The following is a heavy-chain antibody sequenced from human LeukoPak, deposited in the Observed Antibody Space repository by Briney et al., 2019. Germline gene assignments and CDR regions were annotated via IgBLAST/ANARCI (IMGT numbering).Heavy chain of an antibody. CDR1: GFTFSDYY. D-gene: IGHD2-2*02. J-gene: IGHJ4*02. V-gene: IGHV3-11*06. CDR2: ISSSSIYI. CDR3: ARGSNYCRSISCHMND. Sequence: KPGGSLRLSCAASGFTFSDYYMSWIRQAPGKGLEWVSSISSSSIYIYYADSVKGRFTISRDNAKNSLYLQMNSLRAEDTAVYYCARGSNYCRSISCHMNDWGQGTLVTVSS.